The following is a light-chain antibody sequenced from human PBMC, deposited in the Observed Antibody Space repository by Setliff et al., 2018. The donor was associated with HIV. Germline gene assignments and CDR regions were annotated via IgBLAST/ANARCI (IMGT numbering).Light chain of an antibody. V-gene: IGLV2-11*01. Sequence: QSALTQPRSVSGSPGQSVTIPCTGTSSDVGSYNYVTWYQQHPGKVPKLMIYDVTRRPSGVPDRFSGSRSGNTASLTISGLQAEDEADYYCSSFAGRFHVFGTGTKGTVL. CDR2: DVT. CDR3: SSFAGRFHV. J-gene: IGLJ1*01. CDR1: SSDVGSYNY.